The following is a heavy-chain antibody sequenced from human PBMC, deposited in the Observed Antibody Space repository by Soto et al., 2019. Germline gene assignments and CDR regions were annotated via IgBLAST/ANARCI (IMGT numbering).Heavy chain of an antibody. V-gene: IGHV3-74*01. CDR3: ARDLSSCSSARCYSYYYGMDV. CDR1: GFNFSRYW. D-gene: IGHD2-2*01. CDR2: INSDGSRT. Sequence: GSLRLSCSASGFNFSRYWTHWVRQVPGRGLVGVSHINSDGSRTTYADSVKGRFTISRDNAKNTLYLQMNSLRAEDTAVYYCARDLSSCSSARCYSYYYGMDVWGQGTTVTVSS. J-gene: IGHJ6*02.